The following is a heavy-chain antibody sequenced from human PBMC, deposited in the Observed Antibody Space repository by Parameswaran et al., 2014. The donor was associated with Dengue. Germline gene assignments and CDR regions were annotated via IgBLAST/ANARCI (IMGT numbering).Heavy chain of an antibody. D-gene: IGHD2-2*01. CDR2: ISVYNGNT. CDR3: ARDCSSTDCQFYYGLDV. V-gene: IGHV1-18*01. Sequence: SWVRQAPGQGLEWMGWISVYNGNTNYAQKLQGRVTITTDTSTSTAYMELRSLRSDDTAVYYCARDCSSTDCQFYYGLDVWGQGTTVTVSS. J-gene: IGHJ6*02.